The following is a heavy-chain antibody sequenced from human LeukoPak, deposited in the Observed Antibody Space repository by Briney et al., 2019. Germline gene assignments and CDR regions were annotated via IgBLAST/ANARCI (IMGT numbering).Heavy chain of an antibody. D-gene: IGHD3-22*01. V-gene: IGHV3-23*01. J-gene: IGHJ4*02. Sequence: GGSLRLSCAASGFTFSSYAMSWVRQAPGKGLEWVSAISGSGDSTYYADSVKGRFTISRDNSKNTLYLQMNSLRAEDTAVYYCAKKVNYYDSSGYHPFDYWGQGTLVTVSS. CDR3: AKKVNYYDSSGYHPFDY. CDR2: ISGSGDST. CDR1: GFTFSSYA.